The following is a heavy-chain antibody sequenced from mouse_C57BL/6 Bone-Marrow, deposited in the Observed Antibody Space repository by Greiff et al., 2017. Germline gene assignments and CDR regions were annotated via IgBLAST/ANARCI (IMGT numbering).Heavy chain of an antibody. CDR1: GYTFTSYW. CDR2: IDPSDSYT. D-gene: IGHD1-1*01. Sequence: QVQLQQPGAELVMPGASVKLSCKASGYTFTSYWMHWVKQRPGQGLEWIGEIDPSDSYTNYNQQFKGKSTLTVDKSSSTAYMQLSSLTSEDSAVYYCARRGLFYGAMDYWGQGTSVTVSS. J-gene: IGHJ4*01. V-gene: IGHV1-69*01. CDR3: ARRGLFYGAMDY.